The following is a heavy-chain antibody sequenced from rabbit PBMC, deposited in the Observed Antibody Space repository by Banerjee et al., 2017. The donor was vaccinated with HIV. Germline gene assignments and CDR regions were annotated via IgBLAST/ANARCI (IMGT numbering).Heavy chain of an antibody. D-gene: IGHD4-2*01. J-gene: IGHJ6*01. CDR3: ARDRGAGYAGYYYGMDL. CDR2: TYPDYGST. Sequence: QSLEESGGDLVKPGASLTLTCTASGFSFSISYYMCWVRQAPGKGLEWIVYTYPDYGSTDYASWVNGRFTISLDNAQNTVFLQMTSLTAADTATYFCARDRGAGYAGYYYGMDLWGPGTLVTVS. V-gene: IGHV1S40*01. CDR1: GFSFSISYY.